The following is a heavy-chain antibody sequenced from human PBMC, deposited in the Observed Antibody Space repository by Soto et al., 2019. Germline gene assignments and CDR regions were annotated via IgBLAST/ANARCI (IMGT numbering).Heavy chain of an antibody. CDR1: GGSFSGYY. J-gene: IGHJ4*02. CDR2: INHRGST. Sequence: QVQLQRWGAGLLKPSETLSLTCAVYGGSFSGYYWSWIRQSPGKGLEWIAEINHRGSTKYNPSLKSRVTISVDTSKNQFSLRLNSVTAADTAVYYCARVDDYWGQGTLVTVSS. V-gene: IGHV4-34*01. CDR3: ARVDDY.